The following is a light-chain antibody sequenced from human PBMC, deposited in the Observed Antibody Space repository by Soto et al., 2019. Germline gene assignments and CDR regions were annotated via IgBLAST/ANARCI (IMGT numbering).Light chain of an antibody. CDR2: EGS. J-gene: IGLJ2*01. V-gene: IGLV2-23*01. CDR1: SSDVGSYNL. CDR3: CSYAGSSYVV. Sequence: QPALTQPASVSGSPGQSITISCTGTSSDVGSYNLVSWYQQHPGKAPKLMIYEGSKRPSGVSNRFSGSKSGNTASLTISGLQAEDEADYYCCSYAGSSYVVFGGGTKLTVL.